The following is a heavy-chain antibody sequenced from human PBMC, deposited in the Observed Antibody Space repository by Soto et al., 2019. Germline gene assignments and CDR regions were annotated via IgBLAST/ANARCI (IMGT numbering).Heavy chain of an antibody. D-gene: IGHD2-2*01. CDR2: IYYSGST. CDR3: ARHLYIPAAGVPLYFDS. CDR1: GGSISSSGYY. J-gene: IGHJ4*02. Sequence: PSETLSLTCTVSGGSISSSGYYWGWIRQPPGKGLEWIGNIYYSGSTYYNPSLETRVTISADTSKNQFSLGLSSVTAADTAVYYCARHLYIPAAGVPLYFDSWGQGTLVTVSS. V-gene: IGHV4-39*01.